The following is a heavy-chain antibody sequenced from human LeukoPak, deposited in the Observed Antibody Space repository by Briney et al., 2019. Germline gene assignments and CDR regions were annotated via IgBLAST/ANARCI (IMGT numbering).Heavy chain of an antibody. Sequence: GGSLRLSCAASGLTFSSYSMNWVRQAPGKGLEWVSSISSSSSYIYYADSVKGRFTISRDNAKNSLYLQMNSLRAEDTAVYYCAREGCSGGSCYYYYGMDVWGQGTTVTVSS. CDR3: AREGCSGGSCYYYYGMDV. J-gene: IGHJ6*02. CDR2: ISSSSSYI. D-gene: IGHD2-15*01. CDR1: GLTFSSYS. V-gene: IGHV3-21*01.